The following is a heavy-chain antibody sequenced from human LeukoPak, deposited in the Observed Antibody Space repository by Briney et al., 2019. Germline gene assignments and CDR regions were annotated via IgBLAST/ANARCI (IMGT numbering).Heavy chain of an antibody. CDR1: GFTFSSYW. D-gene: IGHD5-18*01. CDR3: ARDRYSYGYAGLGY. CDR2: IKQDGSEK. Sequence: SGGSLRLSCAASGFTFSSYWMSWVRQAPGKGLEWVANIKQDGSEKYYVDSVKGRFTISRDNAKNSLYLQMNSLRAEDTAVYYCARDRYSYGYAGLGYWGQGTLVTVSS. J-gene: IGHJ4*02. V-gene: IGHV3-7*01.